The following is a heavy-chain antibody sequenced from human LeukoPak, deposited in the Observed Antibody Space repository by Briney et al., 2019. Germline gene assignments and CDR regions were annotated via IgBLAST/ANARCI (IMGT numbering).Heavy chain of an antibody. V-gene: IGHV6-1*01. Sequence: SQTLSLTCDISGDSVSSNNGAWNWIRQSPSRGLEWLGRTYYRSKWYNDYAGSLNGRITISPDTSKNQFSLHLNSVTPEDTAVYYCARNLGNTGWYTFDYWGQGILVTVSS. CDR1: GDSVSSNNGA. J-gene: IGHJ4*02. CDR2: TYYRSKWYN. CDR3: ARNLGNTGWYTFDY. D-gene: IGHD6-19*01.